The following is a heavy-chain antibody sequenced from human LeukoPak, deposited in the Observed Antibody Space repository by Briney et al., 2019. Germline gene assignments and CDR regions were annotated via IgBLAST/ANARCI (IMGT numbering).Heavy chain of an antibody. CDR3: ASSSYDILTGYFALDY. D-gene: IGHD3-9*01. Sequence: SETLSLTCTVSGYSISSGYYWGWIRQPPGKGLEWIGYIYYSGRTNYNPSLKSRVTISVDTSKNQFSLKLSSVTAADTAVYYCASSSYDILTGYFALDYWGQGTLVTVSS. CDR2: IYYSGRT. V-gene: IGHV4-61*01. CDR1: GYSISSGYY. J-gene: IGHJ4*02.